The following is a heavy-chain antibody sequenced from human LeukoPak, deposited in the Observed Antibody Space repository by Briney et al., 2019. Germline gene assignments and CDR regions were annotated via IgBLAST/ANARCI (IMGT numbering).Heavy chain of an antibody. J-gene: IGHJ3*02. CDR1: GGSFSGYY. Sequence: SETLSLTCAVYGGSFSGYYWCWIRQPPGKGLEWIGEINHSGSTNYNPSLKSRVTISVDTSKNQFSLKLSSVTAADTAVYYCARGYYDSSGYSIWGQGTVVTVSS. D-gene: IGHD3-22*01. CDR3: ARGYYDSSGYSI. V-gene: IGHV4-34*01. CDR2: INHSGST.